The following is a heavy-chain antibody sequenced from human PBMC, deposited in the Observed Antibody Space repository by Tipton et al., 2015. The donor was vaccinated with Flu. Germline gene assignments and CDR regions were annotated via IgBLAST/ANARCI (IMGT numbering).Heavy chain of an antibody. Sequence: TLSLTCTVSGVSINSSNYYWAWIRQPPGKGLEWIGSVYFSGTNYYNRSLKRRVTISIDTSKNQFSLKMNSVTAADTAVYYCARDPFYYDILTGYKSGGMDVWSQGTTVTVS. CDR3: ARDPFYYDILTGYKSGGMDV. J-gene: IGHJ6*02. D-gene: IGHD3-9*01. V-gene: IGHV4-39*07. CDR1: GVSINSSNYY. CDR2: VYFSGTN.